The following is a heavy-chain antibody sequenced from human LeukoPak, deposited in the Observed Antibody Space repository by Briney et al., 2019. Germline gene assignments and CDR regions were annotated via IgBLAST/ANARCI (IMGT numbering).Heavy chain of an antibody. V-gene: IGHV1-2*02. CDR3: ATYTALVTGSVFDL. Sequence: GASVKVSCKAPGYTFTGYYMHWVRQAPGQGLEWMGWINPNSGGTNYAENFQGRVTMNRDTSISTAYMELSRLRSDDTAVYYCATYTALVTGSVFDLWGQGTLVTVSS. CDR1: GYTFTGYY. J-gene: IGHJ4*02. CDR2: INPNSGGT. D-gene: IGHD5-18*01.